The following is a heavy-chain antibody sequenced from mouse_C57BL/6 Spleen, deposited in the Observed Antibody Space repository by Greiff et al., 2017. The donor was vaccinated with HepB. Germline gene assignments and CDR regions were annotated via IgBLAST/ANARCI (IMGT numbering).Heavy chain of an antibody. CDR2: ISDGGSYT. J-gene: IGHJ4*01. Sequence: EVKLVESGGGLVKPGGSLKLSCAASGFTFSSYAMSWVRQTPEKRLEWVATISDGGSYTYYPDNVKGRFTISRDNAKNNLYLQRSHLKSEDTAMYYCARSDYDYAMDYWGQGTSVTVSS. CDR3: ARSDYDYAMDY. D-gene: IGHD2-4*01. V-gene: IGHV5-4*03. CDR1: GFTFSSYA.